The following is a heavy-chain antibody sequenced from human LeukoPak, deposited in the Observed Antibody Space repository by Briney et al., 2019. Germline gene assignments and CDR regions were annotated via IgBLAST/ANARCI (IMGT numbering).Heavy chain of an antibody. CDR2: NNPNSGAT. CDR3: ARGVWDSSGPRFDY. V-gene: IGHV1-2*02. CDR1: GYTFTDHY. D-gene: IGHD3-22*01. J-gene: IGHJ4*02. Sequence: ASVKISCKASGYTFTDHYIHLVRQAPGQGLEWIGWNNPNSGATYYPQRFQGRVNMTRDTSMSTAYMELSRLSFDDTAVYYCARGVWDSSGPRFDYWGQGTLVTVSS.